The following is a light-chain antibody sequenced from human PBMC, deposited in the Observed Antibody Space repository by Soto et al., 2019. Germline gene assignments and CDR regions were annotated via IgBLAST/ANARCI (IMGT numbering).Light chain of an antibody. CDR3: QYYGNSRIT. Sequence: IVLTQSPDTLSLSPLEIATLSCRASQSVTKFLAWYQQKPGQAPRLVIFGASSRATGIPDRFSGSGSGTDFTLTISRLEPEDFAVYYCQYYGNSRITFGQGTRLEIK. CDR1: QSVTKF. J-gene: IGKJ5*01. V-gene: IGKV3-20*01. CDR2: GAS.